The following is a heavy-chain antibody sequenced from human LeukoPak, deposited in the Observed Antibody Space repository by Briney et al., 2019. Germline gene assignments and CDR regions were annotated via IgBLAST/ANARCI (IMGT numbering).Heavy chain of an antibody. V-gene: IGHV3-21*01. Sequence: GGSLRLSCAASGFTFSSYSMNWVRQAPGKGLEWVSSISSSSSYIYYADSVKGRFTISRDNAKNSLYLQMNSLRAEDTAVYYCARAHYPTYYYDSSGYYATDYWGQGTLVTVSS. CDR2: ISSSSSYI. CDR3: ARAHYPTYYYDSSGYYATDY. J-gene: IGHJ4*02. D-gene: IGHD3-22*01. CDR1: GFTFSSYS.